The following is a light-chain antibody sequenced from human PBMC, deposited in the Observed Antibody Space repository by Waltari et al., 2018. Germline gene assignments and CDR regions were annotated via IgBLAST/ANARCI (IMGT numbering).Light chain of an antibody. CDR1: QSIVVW. Sequence: DIQVTQSPSTLSASVGDRVTITCRASQSIVVWLAWYQQKPGKAPRLLIYKASYLESGGPSRCSGSASGKALTITISSLQADDFATYYCLQYNSYPWTFGQGTTVEIK. V-gene: IGKV1-5*03. J-gene: IGKJ1*01. CDR2: KAS. CDR3: LQYNSYPWT.